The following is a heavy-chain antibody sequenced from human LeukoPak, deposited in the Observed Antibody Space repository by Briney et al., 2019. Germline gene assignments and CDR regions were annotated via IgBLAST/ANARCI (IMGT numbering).Heavy chain of an antibody. CDR2: IYSCDNT. V-gene: IGHV3-66*02. CDR1: GFTVSNNY. Sequence: GESLRLSCAASGFTVSNNYMSWVRQAPGKGLEWVSVIYSCDNTYYVESVKGRVTISRDNSKNTLFLQMNRLRAEDTAVYYCAGRRVLDASFNYWGQGTLVTVSS. CDR3: AGRRVLDASFNY. J-gene: IGHJ4*02. D-gene: IGHD3-16*01.